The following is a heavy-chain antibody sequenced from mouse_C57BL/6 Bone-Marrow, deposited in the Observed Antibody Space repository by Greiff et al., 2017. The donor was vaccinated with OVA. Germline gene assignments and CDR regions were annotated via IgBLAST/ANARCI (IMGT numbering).Heavy chain of an antibody. Sequence: EVNVVESGADLVKPGGSLKLSCAASGFTFSSYGMSWVRQTPDQRLEWVATISTGGSYTYYPDSVKGRFTISRDNATNTLDLQLSSLKSEDTAMYYCARHGYYTFAYWGQGTLVTVPA. CDR1: GFTFSSYG. D-gene: IGHD2-12*01. V-gene: IGHV5-6*01. CDR3: ARHGYYTFAY. J-gene: IGHJ3*01. CDR2: ISTGGSYT.